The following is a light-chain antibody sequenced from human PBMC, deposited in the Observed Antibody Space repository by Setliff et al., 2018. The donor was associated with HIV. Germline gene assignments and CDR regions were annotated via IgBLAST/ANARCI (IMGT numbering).Light chain of an antibody. J-gene: IGLJ3*02. CDR1: SSDVGSYNL. Sequence: QSALAQPASVSESPGQSITISCTGTSSDVGSYNLVSWYRQYPGKAPTLMIYEVSRRPSGVSNRFSGSKSGNQASLTISGLQAEDEADYYCCSYAGSSTFAVFGGGTKVTVL. CDR3: CSYAGSSTFAV. V-gene: IGLV2-23*02. CDR2: EVS.